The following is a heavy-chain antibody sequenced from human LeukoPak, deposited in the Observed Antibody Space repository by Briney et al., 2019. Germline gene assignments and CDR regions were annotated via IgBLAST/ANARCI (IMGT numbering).Heavy chain of an antibody. J-gene: IGHJ4*02. CDR3: AKDNQYSGYDGRDY. CDR1: RSTFSRFA. CDR2: ISGSGGST. V-gene: IGHV3-23*01. D-gene: IGHD5-12*01. Sequence: GSLRLSCSASRSTFSRFAMTWVRQAPGKGLEWVSSISGSGGSTYYRDSVKGRFTISRDNSQNTIYLQMNSLRVEDTAVYYCAKDNQYSGYDGRDYWGQGTLVIVSS.